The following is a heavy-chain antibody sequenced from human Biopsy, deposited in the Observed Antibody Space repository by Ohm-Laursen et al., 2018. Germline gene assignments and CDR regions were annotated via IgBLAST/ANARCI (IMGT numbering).Heavy chain of an antibody. V-gene: IGHV3-21*06. D-gene: IGHD1-14*01. CDR3: ARGRTHLLPDHDWFDP. CDR2: ISRSVSHI. Sequence: SLRLSCAASGFSLSNFTINWVRQAPGKGLEWVSSISRSVSHILYAETLKGRFTSSRDNAKNSVYLQMNSLRVEDTGVYYCARGRTHLLPDHDWFDPWGQGTLVTVSS. CDR1: GFSLSNFT. J-gene: IGHJ5*02.